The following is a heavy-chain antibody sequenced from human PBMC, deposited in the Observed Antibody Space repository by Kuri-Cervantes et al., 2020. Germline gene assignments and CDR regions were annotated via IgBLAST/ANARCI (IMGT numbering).Heavy chain of an antibody. CDR3: ARIAAAGENFYYYYYMDV. J-gene: IGHJ6*03. CDR1: GYTLTELS. V-gene: IGHV1-18*01. Sequence: ASVKVSCKVSGYTLTELSMHWVRQAPGKGLEWMGWISAYNGNTNYAQKLQGRVTMTTDTSTSTAYMELRSLRSDDTAVYYCARIAAAGENFYYYYYMDVWGKGTTVTVSS. CDR2: ISAYNGNT. D-gene: IGHD6-13*01.